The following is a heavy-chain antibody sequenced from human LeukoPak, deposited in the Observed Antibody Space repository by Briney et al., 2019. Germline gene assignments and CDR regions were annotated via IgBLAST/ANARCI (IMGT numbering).Heavy chain of an antibody. V-gene: IGHV4-39*01. CDR1: GGSISSSSYY. Sequence: SETLSLTCTVSGGSISSSSYYWGWIRQPPGKGLEWIGSIYYSGSTYCNPSLKSRVTISVDTSKNQFSLKLSPVTAADTAVYYCAGEAAAIDAFDIWGQGTMVTVSS. D-gene: IGHD6-13*01. CDR2: IYYSGST. J-gene: IGHJ3*02. CDR3: AGEAAAIDAFDI.